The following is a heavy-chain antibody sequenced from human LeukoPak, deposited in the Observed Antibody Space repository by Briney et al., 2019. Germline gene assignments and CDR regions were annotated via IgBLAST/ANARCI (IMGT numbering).Heavy chain of an antibody. D-gene: IGHD1-26*01. CDR2: FNAGNGNT. CDR1: GYTFTSYA. J-gene: IGHJ4*02. Sequence: GASVKVSCKASGYTFTSYAMHWVRQAPGQRLEWMGWFNAGNGNTKYSQKFQGRVTMTRDTSTSTVYMELSSLRSEDTAVYYCARGTGELLVEFDYWGQGTLVTVSS. CDR3: ARGTGELLVEFDY. V-gene: IGHV1-3*01.